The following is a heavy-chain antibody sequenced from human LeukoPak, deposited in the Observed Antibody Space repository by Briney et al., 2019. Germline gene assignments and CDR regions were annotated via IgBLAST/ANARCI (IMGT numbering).Heavy chain of an antibody. CDR2: INPSGGST. CDR1: GYTFTSYY. V-gene: IGHV1-46*03. CDR3: ARLPFRYAFDY. D-gene: IGHD3-9*01. Sequence: ASVKVSCKASGYTFTSYYMHWVRQAPGQGLEGMGIINPSGGSTSYAQKFQGRVTMTRDTSTSTVYMELSSLRSEDTAVYYCARLPFRYAFDYWGQGTLVTVSS. J-gene: IGHJ4*02.